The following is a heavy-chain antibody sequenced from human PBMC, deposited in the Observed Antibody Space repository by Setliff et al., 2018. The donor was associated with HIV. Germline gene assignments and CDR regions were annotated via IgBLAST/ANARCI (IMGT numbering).Heavy chain of an antibody. CDR3: ARKPTGSPSDY. V-gene: IGHV3-23*01. Sequence: GGSLRLSCAASGFTFSNYAMNWVRQAPGKRLEWVSSITLDGARTYYADSVRGRFTISRDNSKNTVYLQMNSLRAEDTAIYYCARKPTGSPSDYWGQGTLVTVSS. D-gene: IGHD2-2*01. CDR2: ITLDGART. CDR1: GFTFSNYA. J-gene: IGHJ4*02.